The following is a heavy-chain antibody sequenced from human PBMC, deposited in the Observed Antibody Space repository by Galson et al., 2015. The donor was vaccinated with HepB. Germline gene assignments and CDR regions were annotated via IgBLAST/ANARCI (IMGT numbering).Heavy chain of an antibody. CDR1: GYSFTSYW. CDR2: IDPSDSYT. D-gene: IGHD7-27*01. V-gene: IGHV5-10-1*01. J-gene: IGHJ6*02. CDR3: ARRGSGDGGTYYYYGMDV. Sequence: QSGAEVKKPGESLRISCKGSGYSFTSYWISWVRQMPGQGLEWMGRIDPSDSYTNYSPSFQGHVTISADKSISTAYLQWSSLKASDTAMYYCARRGSGDGGTYYYYGMDVWGQGTTVTVSS.